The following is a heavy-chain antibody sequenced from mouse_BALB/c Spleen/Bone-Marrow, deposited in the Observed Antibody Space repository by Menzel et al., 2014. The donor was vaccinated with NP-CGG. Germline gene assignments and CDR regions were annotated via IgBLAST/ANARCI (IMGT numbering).Heavy chain of an antibody. D-gene: IGHD2-4*01. Sequence: EVMLVESGGGLVKSGGSLKLSCAASGFSFSNYGISWVRQTPEKRLEWVATISGDGRYTFYSDSVRGRFTISRDNAKYNLFLQLSSLRSADTALYYCARHAYYDQTEVSFVYWGQGTLVTVSA. CDR1: GFSFSNYG. CDR3: ARHAYYDQTEVSFVY. CDR2: ISGDGRYT. V-gene: IGHV5-9-2*01. J-gene: IGHJ3*01.